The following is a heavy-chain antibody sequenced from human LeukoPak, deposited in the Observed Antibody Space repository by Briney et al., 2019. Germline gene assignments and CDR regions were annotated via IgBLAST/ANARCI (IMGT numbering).Heavy chain of an antibody. CDR1: GFTFSSYG. V-gene: IGHV3-30*18. CDR3: AKGVMVRGARTLYYFDY. CDR2: ISYDGSNK. D-gene: IGHD3-10*01. J-gene: IGHJ4*02. Sequence: GGSLRLSCAASGFTFSSYGMHWVRQAPGKGLEWVAVISYDGSNKYYADSVKGRFTISRDNSKNTLYLQMNSLRAEDTAVHYCAKGVMVRGARTLYYFDYWGQGTLVTVSS.